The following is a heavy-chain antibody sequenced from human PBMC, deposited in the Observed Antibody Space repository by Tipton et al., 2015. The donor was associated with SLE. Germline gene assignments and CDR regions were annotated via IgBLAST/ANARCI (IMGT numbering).Heavy chain of an antibody. V-gene: IGHV1-8*02. D-gene: IGHD3-3*01. J-gene: IGHJ6*02. CDR2: MNPNSGNT. Sequence: QVQLVQSGAEVKKPGASVKVSCKASGYTFTSYDINWVRQATGQGLEWMGWMNPNSGNTGYAQKFQGRVTMTTDTSTSTAYMELRSLRSDDTAVYYCARVRVTIFGVVAYGMDVWGQGTTVTVSS. CDR3: ARVRVTIFGVVAYGMDV. CDR1: GYTFTSYD.